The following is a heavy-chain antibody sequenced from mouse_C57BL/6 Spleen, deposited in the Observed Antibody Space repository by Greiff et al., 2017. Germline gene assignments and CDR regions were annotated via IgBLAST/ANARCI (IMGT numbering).Heavy chain of an antibody. J-gene: IGHJ3*01. V-gene: IGHV1-7*01. D-gene: IGHD1-1*01. Sequence: VQLQESGAELAKPGASVKLSCKASGYTFTSYWMHWVKQRPGQGLEWIGYINPSSGYPKYNQKFKDKATLTADKSSSTAYMHLSSLTYEVSALYYCAREAHYYGSSAWFAYWSQGSLVPVSA. CDR2: INPSSGYP. CDR1: GYTFTSYW. CDR3: AREAHYYGSSAWFAY.